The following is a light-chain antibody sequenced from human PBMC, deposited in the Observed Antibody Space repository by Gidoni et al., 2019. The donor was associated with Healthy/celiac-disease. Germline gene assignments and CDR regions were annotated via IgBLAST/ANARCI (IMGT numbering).Light chain of an antibody. V-gene: IGLV1-51*02. CDR1: SSNIGNNY. CDR2: ENN. J-gene: IGLJ3*02. Sequence: SVLTQPPSVSAAPRQKVTISCSGSSSNIGNNYVSWYQQLPGTAPKLLIYENNKRPSGIPDRFSGSKSGTSATLGITGLQTGDEADYYCGTWDSSLSAVWVFGGGTKLTVL. CDR3: GTWDSSLSAVWV.